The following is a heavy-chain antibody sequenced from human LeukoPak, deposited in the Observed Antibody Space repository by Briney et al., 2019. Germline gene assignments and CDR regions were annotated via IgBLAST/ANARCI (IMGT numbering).Heavy chain of an antibody. CDR3: ARGGEMATIRESTFDY. Sequence: ASVKVSCKASGYTFTGYYMHWVRQAPGQGLEWMGRINPNSGGTNYAQKFQGRVTMTRDTSISTAYMELSRLRSDDTAVYYCARGGEMATIRESTFDYWGQGTLVTVSS. D-gene: IGHD5-24*01. J-gene: IGHJ4*02. V-gene: IGHV1-2*06. CDR2: INPNSGGT. CDR1: GYTFTGYY.